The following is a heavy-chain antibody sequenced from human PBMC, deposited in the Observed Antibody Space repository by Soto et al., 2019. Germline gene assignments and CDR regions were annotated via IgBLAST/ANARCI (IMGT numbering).Heavy chain of an antibody. CDR3: ASGDSPYVWFSEF. CDR2: IIPVFGTP. D-gene: IGHD3-10*01. CDR1: GGLFSSYA. J-gene: IGHJ4*02. V-gene: IGHV1-69*01. Sequence: QEHLVQSGAEVKKPGSSVKVSCKDSGGLFSSYAISWVRQAPGQGLEWMGGIIPVFGTPFYAQKFQGRVTITADESTNTAYLELSSLRSEDTAMYYCASGDSPYVWFSEFWGQGSLVTVSS.